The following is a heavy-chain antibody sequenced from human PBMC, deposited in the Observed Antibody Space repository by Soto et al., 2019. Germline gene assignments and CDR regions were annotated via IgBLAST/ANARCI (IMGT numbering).Heavy chain of an antibody. V-gene: IGHV4-4*02. CDR2: IHHSGSA. J-gene: IGHJ4*02. CDR3: ARMGGRYQFDY. Sequence: QVQLQESGPGLVKPSGTLSLTCAVSGGSISSSNWWIWVRQPPGKGLECIGEIHHSGSANYNPSLKSRVTISVDESKHQFSLQLNSGTAADTAVYSCARMGGRYQFDYWGQGTLVTVSS. D-gene: IGHD3-16*02. CDR1: GGSISSSNW.